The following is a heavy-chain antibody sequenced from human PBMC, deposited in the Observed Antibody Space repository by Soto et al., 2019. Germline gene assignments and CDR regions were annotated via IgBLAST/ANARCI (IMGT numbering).Heavy chain of an antibody. CDR2: ISGSGGST. D-gene: IGHD6-13*01. CDR3: AKDRDPGYGSPGAAAGKRSVSDY. J-gene: IGHJ4*02. Sequence: PGGSLRLSCAASGFTFSSYAMSWVRQAPGKGLEWVSAISGSGGSTYYADSVKGRFTISRDNSKNTLYLQMNSLRAEDTAVYYCAKDRDPGYGSPGAAAGKRSVSDYWGQGTLVTVSS. CDR1: GFTFSSYA. V-gene: IGHV3-23*01.